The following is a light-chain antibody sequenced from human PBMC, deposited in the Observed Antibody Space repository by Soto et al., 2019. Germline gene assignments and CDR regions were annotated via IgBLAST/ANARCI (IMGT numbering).Light chain of an antibody. CDR2: DAS. CDR3: QYYTTRT. Sequence: DIQMTQSPSTLSASVGDRVTITCRASQSIGSWLAWYQQKPGKAPKLLIYDASSLESGVPSRFSGGASGTEFTLTISSLQPDDFGTYYCQYYTTRTFGQGTKVEIK. J-gene: IGKJ1*01. V-gene: IGKV1-5*01. CDR1: QSIGSW.